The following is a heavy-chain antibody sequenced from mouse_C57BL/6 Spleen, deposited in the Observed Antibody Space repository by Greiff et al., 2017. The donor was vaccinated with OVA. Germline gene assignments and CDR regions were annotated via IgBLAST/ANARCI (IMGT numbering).Heavy chain of an antibody. CDR1: GYTFTDYY. V-gene: IGHV1-26*01. CDR2: INPNNGGT. CDR3: ARAYYRAY. D-gene: IGHD2-14*01. Sequence: EVQLQQSGPELVKPGASVKISCKASGYTFTDYYMHWVTQSPGKSLEWIGDINPNNGGTNYTQKFKGKATLTVDKSSSTPYMELRSLTSEDSAVYCCARAYYRAYWGQGTLVTVSA. J-gene: IGHJ3*01.